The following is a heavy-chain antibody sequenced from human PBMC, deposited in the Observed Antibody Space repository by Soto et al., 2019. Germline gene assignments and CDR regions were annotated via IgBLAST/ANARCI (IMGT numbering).Heavy chain of an antibody. V-gene: IGHV1-3*01. Sequence: ASVKVSCKASGNTFTSYAMHWVRQAPGQRLQWMGWINAGNGNTKYSQKFQGRVTITRDTSASTAYMELSSLRSEDTAVYCCARVRSGAFDIWGQGTMVTVSS. CDR1: GNTFTSYA. J-gene: IGHJ3*02. CDR2: INAGNGNT. CDR3: ARVRSGAFDI. D-gene: IGHD4-17*01.